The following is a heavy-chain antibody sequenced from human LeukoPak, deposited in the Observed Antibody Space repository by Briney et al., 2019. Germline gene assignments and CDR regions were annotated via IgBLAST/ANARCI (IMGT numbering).Heavy chain of an antibody. V-gene: IGHV5-51*01. D-gene: IGHD2-2*01. Sequence: GESLKISCKGSGYSFSNKWIAWVRQMPGKGLEWMGIIYPGDSDTRYSPSFRGQVTISADKSISTSFLQWSSLKASDTAFYYCARLEGMPTSAEDYWGQGTLVTVSS. CDR2: IYPGDSDT. CDR1: GYSFSNKW. CDR3: ARLEGMPTSAEDY. J-gene: IGHJ4*02.